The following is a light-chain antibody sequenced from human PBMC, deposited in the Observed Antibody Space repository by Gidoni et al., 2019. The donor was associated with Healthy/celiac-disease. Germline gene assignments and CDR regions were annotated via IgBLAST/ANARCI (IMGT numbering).Light chain of an antibody. CDR3: QKYNSAPLT. CDR2: AAS. J-gene: IGKJ4*01. CDR1: QRISHS. V-gene: IGKV1-27*01. Sequence: DTHMTQSPSSLSASVGDRVTITCRASQRISHSLAWYQQTPGKVPKLLIYAASTLQSGVPSRFSGRGCGTDCTIIISSLQPEDVATYYWQKYNSAPLTFGGGTKVEIK.